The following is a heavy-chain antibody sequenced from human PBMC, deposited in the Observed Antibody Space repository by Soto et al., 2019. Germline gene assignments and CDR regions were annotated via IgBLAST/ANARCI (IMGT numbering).Heavy chain of an antibody. CDR2: INHSGST. J-gene: IGHJ4*02. CDR1: GGSFSGYY. Sequence: PSETLSLTCAVYGGSFSGYYWTWIRQPPGTGLEWIGEINHSGSTYYSASLKSRFTISVDTSKNQFSLNLSFVTAADTAVYYCATMGTPATGLYYFDYWGQGTLVTVSS. D-gene: IGHD1-7*01. V-gene: IGHV4-34*01. CDR3: ATMGTPATGLYYFDY.